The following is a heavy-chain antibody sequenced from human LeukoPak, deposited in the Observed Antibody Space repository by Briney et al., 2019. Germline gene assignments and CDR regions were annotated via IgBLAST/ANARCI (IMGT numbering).Heavy chain of an antibody. CDR3: ASIAATGTGRNYYYYYLDV. D-gene: IGHD6-13*01. V-gene: IGHV1-69*05. CDR2: IIPIFGTA. CDR1: GGTFSSYA. Sequence: RASVKVSCKASGGTFSSYAISWVRQAPGQGLEWMGGIIPIFGTANYAQKFQGRVTITTDESTSTAYMELSSLRSEDTAVYYWASIAATGTGRNYYYYYLDVWCKGPTVSV. J-gene: IGHJ6*03.